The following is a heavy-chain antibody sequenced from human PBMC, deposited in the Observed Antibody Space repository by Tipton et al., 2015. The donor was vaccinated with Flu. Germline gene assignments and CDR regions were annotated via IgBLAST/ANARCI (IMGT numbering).Heavy chain of an antibody. CDR3: ARSPKFQSSPFDY. CDR2: IYYSGST. V-gene: IGHV4-59*08. J-gene: IGHJ4*02. CDR1: GGSISSYY. Sequence: TLSLTCTVSGGSISSYYCSWIRQPPGKGLGWIGYIYYSGSTNYNPSLKSRVTISVDTSKNQFSLKLSSVTAADTAVYYCARSPKFQSSPFDYWGQGTLVTVSS. D-gene: IGHD2-21*01.